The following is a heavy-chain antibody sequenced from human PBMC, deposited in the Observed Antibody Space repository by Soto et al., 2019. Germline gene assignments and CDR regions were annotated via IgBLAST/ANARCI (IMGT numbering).Heavy chain of an antibody. V-gene: IGHV3-21*01. CDR1: GFTVSSNY. D-gene: IGHD3-22*01. CDR3: ARDYYKYYDSSGYYRSPAY. J-gene: IGHJ4*02. CDR2: ISSSSSYI. Sequence: PGGSLRLSCAASGFTVSSNYMNWVRQAPGKGLEWVSSISSSSSYIYYADSVKGRFTISRDNAKNSLYLQMNSLRAEDTAVYYCARDYYKYYDSSGYYRSPAYWGQGTLVTVSS.